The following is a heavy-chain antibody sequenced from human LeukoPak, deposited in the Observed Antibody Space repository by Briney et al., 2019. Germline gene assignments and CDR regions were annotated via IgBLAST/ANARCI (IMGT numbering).Heavy chain of an antibody. CDR3: AKGDFYDTTDLDY. V-gene: IGHV3-23*01. Sequence: PGGSLRLSCAASAFTFSSYAMGWVRQAPGKGLEWVSGISSSGDSIHYADSVKARFTISRDNSKSTLYLQMNSLRAEDTAIYYCAKGDFYDTTDLDYWGQGTLVTVSS. CDR1: AFTFSSYA. D-gene: IGHD2-21*02. J-gene: IGHJ4*02. CDR2: ISSSGDSI.